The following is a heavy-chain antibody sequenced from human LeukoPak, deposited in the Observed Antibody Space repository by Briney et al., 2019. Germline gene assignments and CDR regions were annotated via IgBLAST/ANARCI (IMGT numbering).Heavy chain of an antibody. Sequence: SETLSLTCTVSGGSISSSSYYWGWIRQPPGKGLEWIGEINHSGSTNYNPSPKSRVTISVDTSKNQFSLKLSSVTAAGTAVYYCARGRWSGNSKWHFQHWGQGTLVTVSS. CDR2: INHSGST. CDR3: ARGRWSGNSKWHFQH. V-gene: IGHV4-39*07. D-gene: IGHD4-23*01. CDR1: GGSISSSSYY. J-gene: IGHJ1*01.